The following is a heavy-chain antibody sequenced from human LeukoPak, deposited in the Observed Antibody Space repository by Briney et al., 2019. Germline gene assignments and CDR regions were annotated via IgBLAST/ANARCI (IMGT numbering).Heavy chain of an antibody. CDR1: GFTFSSFS. CDR3: ASTFGVVTRGAFDI. D-gene: IGHD3-3*01. V-gene: IGHV3-48*01. J-gene: IGHJ3*02. CDR2: ISSSSSTI. Sequence: GGSLRLSCAASGFTFSSFSMNWVRQAPGKGLEWVSYISSSSSTIYYADSVKGRFTISRDNAKNSLYLQMNSLRAEDTAVYYCASTFGVVTRGAFDIWGQGTMVTVSS.